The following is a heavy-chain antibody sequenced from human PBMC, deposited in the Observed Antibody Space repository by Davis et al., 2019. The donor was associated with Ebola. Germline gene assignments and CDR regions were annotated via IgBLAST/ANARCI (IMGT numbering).Heavy chain of an antibody. CDR3: ARDPGFYCSSTSCPPRS. D-gene: IGHD2-2*01. Sequence: PGGSLRLSCAASGFTFSSYSMNWVRQAPGKGLEWVSSISSSSSYIYYADSVKGRFTISRDNAKNSLYLQMNSLRAEDTAVYYCARDPGFYCSSTSCPPRSWGQGTLVTVSS. CDR1: GFTFSSYS. V-gene: IGHV3-21*01. J-gene: IGHJ5*02. CDR2: ISSSSSYI.